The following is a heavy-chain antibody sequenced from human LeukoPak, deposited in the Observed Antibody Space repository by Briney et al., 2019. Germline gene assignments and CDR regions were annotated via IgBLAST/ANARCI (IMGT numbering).Heavy chain of an antibody. J-gene: IGHJ4*02. CDR2: ISYDGSNK. CDR1: GFTFSSYA. V-gene: IGHV3-30-3*01. Sequence: PGGSLRLSCAASGFTFSSYAMHWVRQAPGKGLEWVAVISYDGSNKYYADSVKGRFTISRDNSKNTLYLQMNSLRAEDTAVYYCARDKEVADTAMVFDYWGQGTLVTVSS. CDR3: ARDKEVADTAMVFDY. D-gene: IGHD5-18*01.